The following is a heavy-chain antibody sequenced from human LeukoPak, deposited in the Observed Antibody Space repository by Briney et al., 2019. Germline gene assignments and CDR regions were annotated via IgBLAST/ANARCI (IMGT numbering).Heavy chain of an antibody. CDR2: IYYSGGT. D-gene: IGHD2-2*01. Sequence: SETLSLTCTVSGGSISSYYWSWIRQPPGKGLEWIGFIYYSGGTNYNPSLKSRVTISVDTSKNQFSLKLTSVTAADTAVYYCASRYCSSTSCYAGSDWFDPWGQGTLVTVSS. CDR3: ASRYCSSTSCYAGSDWFDP. CDR1: GGSISSYY. V-gene: IGHV4-59*12. J-gene: IGHJ5*02.